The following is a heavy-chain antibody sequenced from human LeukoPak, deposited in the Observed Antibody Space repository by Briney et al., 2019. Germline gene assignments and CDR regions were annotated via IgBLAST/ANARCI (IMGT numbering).Heavy chain of an antibody. CDR2: IYYSGST. V-gene: IGHV4-59*08. Sequence: SETLSLTCTVSGGSISSYYWIWIRQPPGQGLEWIGYIYYSGSTNYNPSLKSRVTISVDTSKNQFSLKLSSVTAADTAVYYCARHESSVVPSSFDYWGQGTLVTVSS. CDR1: GGSISSYY. CDR3: ARHESSVVPSSFDY. D-gene: IGHD2-2*01. J-gene: IGHJ4*02.